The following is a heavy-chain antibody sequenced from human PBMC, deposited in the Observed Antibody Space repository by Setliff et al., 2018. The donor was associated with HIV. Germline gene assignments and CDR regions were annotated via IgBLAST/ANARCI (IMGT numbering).Heavy chain of an antibody. D-gene: IGHD3-3*01. J-gene: IGHJ4*02. CDR2: TRSKAYGGTT. CDR3: TSARDFWSGYYFVPYYFHY. Sequence: GGSLRLSCIGSGFTFGDHAVSWVRQAPGKGLEWVGSTRSKAYGGTTEYAASVKGRFTILRDDSKSVAYLQMNSLKTEDTAVYYCTSARDFWSGYYFVPYYFHYWGQGTLVTVSS. V-gene: IGHV3-49*04. CDR1: GFTFGDHA.